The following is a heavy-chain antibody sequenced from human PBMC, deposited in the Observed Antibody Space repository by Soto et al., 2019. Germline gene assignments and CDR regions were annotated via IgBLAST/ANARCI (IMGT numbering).Heavy chain of an antibody. CDR1: GGSISSYY. CDR3: ARDYGDYSFFFDF. V-gene: IGHV4-59*01. J-gene: IGHJ4*02. Sequence: SETLSLTCTVSGGSISSYYWSLIRQPPGKGLEWIGGYSGFTDYNPSLESRATISVDHSKNQFSLTLRSVTAADSAVYYCARDYGDYSFFFDFWGQGALVTVSS. CDR2: YSGFT. D-gene: IGHD4-17*01.